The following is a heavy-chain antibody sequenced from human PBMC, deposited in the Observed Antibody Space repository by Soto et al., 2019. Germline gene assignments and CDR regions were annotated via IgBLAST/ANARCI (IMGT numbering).Heavy chain of an antibody. V-gene: IGHV3-30-3*01. CDR2: ISYDGSNK. D-gene: IGHD6-19*01. CDR3: ARGSSGWYKEAFEI. J-gene: IGHJ3*02. Sequence: QVQLVESGGGVVQPGRSLRLSCAASGFTFSSYAMHWVRQAPGKGLEWVAVISYDGSNKYYADSMKGRFTISRDNSKKTLYLQMNSLRAEDTAVYYCARGSSGWYKEAFEIWGQGTMVTVSS. CDR1: GFTFSSYA.